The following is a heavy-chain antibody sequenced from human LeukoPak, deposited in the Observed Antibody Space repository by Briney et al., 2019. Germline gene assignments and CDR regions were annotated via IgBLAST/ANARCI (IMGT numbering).Heavy chain of an antibody. CDR3: ARLGAYSYGSTG. CDR2: KYFSGSA. V-gene: IGHV4-61*01. CDR1: GVSVSDGRYY. Sequence: PSETLSLTCNVSGVSVSDGRYYWTWIRQRPGRGLEWIGYKYFSGSAKYNPSLKSRLTISIDSSRNQFSLQLSSVTAADTAVYYCARLGAYSYGSTGWGQGTLVTVSS. J-gene: IGHJ4*02. D-gene: IGHD5-18*01.